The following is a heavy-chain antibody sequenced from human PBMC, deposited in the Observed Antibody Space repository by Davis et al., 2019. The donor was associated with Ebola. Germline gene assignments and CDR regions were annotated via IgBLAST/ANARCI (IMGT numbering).Heavy chain of an antibody. CDR3: ASLGIYDSSGYSPQNAFDI. Sequence: ASVKVSCKASGYTFTGYYMHWVRQAPGQGLEWMGWINPNSGGTNYAQKFQGRVTMTRDTSISTAYMELSRLRSDDTAVYYCASLGIYDSSGYSPQNAFDIWGQGTMVTVSS. D-gene: IGHD3-22*01. CDR1: GYTFTGYY. V-gene: IGHV1-2*02. CDR2: INPNSGGT. J-gene: IGHJ3*02.